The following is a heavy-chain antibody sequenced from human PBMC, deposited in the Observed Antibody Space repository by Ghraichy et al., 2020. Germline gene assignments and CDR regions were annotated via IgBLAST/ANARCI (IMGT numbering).Heavy chain of an antibody. J-gene: IGHJ3*02. D-gene: IGHD2-15*01. CDR2: IKQDGSEK. CDR1: GFTFSSYW. CDR3: ARYCSGGSCYSGAFDI. V-gene: IGHV3-7*01. Sequence: GGSLRLSCAASGFTFSSYWMSWVRQAPGKGLEWVANIKQDGSEKYYVDSVKGRFTISRDNAKNSLYLQMNSLRAEDTAVYYCARYCSGGSCYSGAFDIWGQGTMVTVSS.